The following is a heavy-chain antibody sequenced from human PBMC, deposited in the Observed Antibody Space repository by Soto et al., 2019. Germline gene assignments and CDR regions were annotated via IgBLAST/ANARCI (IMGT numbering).Heavy chain of an antibody. CDR3: ARVVTDLYYFDY. CDR1: GGSFSGYY. CDR2: INHSGST. Sequence: PSETLSLTCAVYGGSFSGYYWSWIRQPPGKGLEWIGEINHSGSTNYNPSLKSRVTISVDRSKNQFSLKLSSVTAADTAVYYCARVVTDLYYFDYWGQGTLVTVPQ. D-gene: IGHD5-18*01. J-gene: IGHJ4*02. V-gene: IGHV4-34*01.